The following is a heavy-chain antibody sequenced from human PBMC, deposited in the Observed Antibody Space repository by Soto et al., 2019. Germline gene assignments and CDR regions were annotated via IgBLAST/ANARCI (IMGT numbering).Heavy chain of an antibody. CDR3: ARVYYYDSSGSRVVGY. CDR2: INPKSGAA. CDR1: GYTFSGYY. V-gene: IGHV1-2*02. J-gene: IGHJ4*02. Sequence: QVQLVQSGAEVKKPGASVKVSYKASGYTFSGYYIHWVRQAPGQGLEWMGWINPKSGAADYAQKFQGRVTMTRDTSISTVYMEVSGLRSDDTAVYYCARVYYYDSSGSRVVGYWGQGTLVTVSS. D-gene: IGHD3-22*01.